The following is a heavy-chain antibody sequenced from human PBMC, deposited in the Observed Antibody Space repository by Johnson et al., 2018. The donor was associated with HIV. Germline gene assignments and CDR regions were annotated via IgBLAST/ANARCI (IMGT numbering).Heavy chain of an antibody. CDR1: GFTFSSYD. V-gene: IGHV3-23*04. CDR3: TKPSTGTYYGFHI. J-gene: IGHJ3*02. Sequence: EKLVESGGGLVQPGGSLRLSCAASGFTFSSYDMSWVRQAPGKGLEWVSGISNSGSSTYYADSVKGRFTISRDNSKNTVWLQMNSLRGADTAVYYCTKPSTGTYYGFHIWGQGTMVTVSS. CDR2: ISNSGSST.